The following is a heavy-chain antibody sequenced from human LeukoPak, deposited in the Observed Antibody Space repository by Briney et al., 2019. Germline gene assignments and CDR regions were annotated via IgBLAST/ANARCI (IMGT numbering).Heavy chain of an antibody. CDR2: IKQDGSEK. D-gene: IGHD2-8*01. V-gene: IGHV3-7*01. Sequence: GGSLRLSCAASGFTFSSYWMSWVRQAPGKGREWVANIKQDGSEKYYVGSVKGRFTTSRDNANNPLYLQMNSLSAEDTAVYYCATDYTLYDWGQGTLVTVSS. J-gene: IGHJ4*02. CDR3: ATDYTLYD. CDR1: GFTFSSYW.